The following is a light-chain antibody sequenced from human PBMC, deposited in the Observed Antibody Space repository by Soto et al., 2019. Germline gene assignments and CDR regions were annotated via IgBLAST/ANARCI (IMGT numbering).Light chain of an antibody. J-gene: IGLJ1*01. CDR2: DVA. V-gene: IGLV2-14*03. Sequence: QSVLTQPASVSGSPGQSIATSCTGASIDVGGYNYVSWYQQHPGKAPKLMIYDVASRPSGVSDRFSGSKSGNTASLTISGLQAEDDADYYCNSYTSTSPLCVFANGAKV. CDR3: NSYTSTSPLCV. CDR1: SIDVGGYNY.